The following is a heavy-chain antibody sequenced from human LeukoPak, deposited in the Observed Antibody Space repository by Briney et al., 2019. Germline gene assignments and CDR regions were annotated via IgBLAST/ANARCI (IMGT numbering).Heavy chain of an antibody. CDR3: AKSKNIAAAGTRVYGMDV. V-gene: IGHV3-21*01. D-gene: IGHD6-13*01. CDR2: ISSSSSYI. J-gene: IGHJ6*02. CDR1: GFTFSSYS. Sequence: PGGSLRLSCAASGFTFSSYSMNWVRQAPGKGLEWVSSISSSSSYIYYADSVKGRFTISRDNAKNSLYLQMNSLRAEDTAVYYFAKSKNIAAAGTRVYGMDVWGQGTTVTVSS.